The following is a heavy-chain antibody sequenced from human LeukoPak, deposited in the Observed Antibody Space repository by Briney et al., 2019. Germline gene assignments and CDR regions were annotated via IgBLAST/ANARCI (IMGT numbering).Heavy chain of an antibody. CDR3: ARNELDYFDY. V-gene: IGHV2-70*04. CDR1: GFSLSTSGIR. Sequence: SGPTLVKPTQTLTLTCTFSGFSLSTSGIRVSCIRQPAGKALEWLARLDWADDKFYSTSLNNRLTLSTDTTKNQVALTMTHIAPVDTATYYCARNELDYFDYWGQGTLVTVSS. D-gene: IGHD1-1*01. J-gene: IGHJ4*02. CDR2: LDWADDK.